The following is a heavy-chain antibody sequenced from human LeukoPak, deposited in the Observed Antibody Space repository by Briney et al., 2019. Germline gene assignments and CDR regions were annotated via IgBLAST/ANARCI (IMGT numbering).Heavy chain of an antibody. J-gene: IGHJ4*02. CDR3: ARGRRLGGNALNY. D-gene: IGHD4-23*01. Sequence: ASVKVSCKASRYTFTGYYMHWVRQAPGQGLEWMGWINPNSGGTNYAQKFQGRVTMTRNTSISTAYMELSSLRSEDTAVYYCARGRRLGGNALNYWGQGTLVTVSS. CDR2: INPNSGGT. V-gene: IGHV1-2*02. CDR1: RYTFTGYY.